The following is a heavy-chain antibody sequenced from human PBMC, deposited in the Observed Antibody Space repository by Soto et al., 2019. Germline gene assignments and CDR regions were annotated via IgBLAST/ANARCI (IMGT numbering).Heavy chain of an antibody. V-gene: IGHV3-30-3*01. CDR2: ISYDGNTE. CDR1: GFTFSTYA. Sequence: QVQLVESGGGVVQPGRSLRLSCVASGFTFSTYAVDWVRQAPGKGLEWVAVISYDGNTEYYADSVKGRFTISRDTSKNTLYLQMNSVRGEDTAVYYCARGGHKSSSSWGYYFAMDVWGQGTTVTVSS. D-gene: IGHD6-6*01. CDR3: ARGGHKSSSSWGYYFAMDV. J-gene: IGHJ6*02.